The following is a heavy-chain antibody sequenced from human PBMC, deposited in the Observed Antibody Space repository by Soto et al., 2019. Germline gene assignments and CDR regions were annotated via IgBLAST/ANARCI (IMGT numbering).Heavy chain of an antibody. CDR3: ARHIRYCSGGICYFAY. J-gene: IGHJ4*02. Sequence: SETQSLTCTVAARSISRRTYYPGWIRKPPREGLEWTGSIYYSGRPYYNSSLKSRVTISVDTSKNQFSLKLSSVTAADTAVYYCARHIRYCSGGICYFAYWCQEMLFTVS. D-gene: IGHD2-15*01. CDR2: IYYSGRP. V-gene: IGHV4-39*01. CDR1: ARSISRRTYY.